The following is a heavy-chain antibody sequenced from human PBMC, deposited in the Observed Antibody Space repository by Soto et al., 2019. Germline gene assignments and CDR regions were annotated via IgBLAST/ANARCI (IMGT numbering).Heavy chain of an antibody. D-gene: IGHD4-17*01. CDR3: AGGTADRYGDWFHX. CDR1: ISSGAY. V-gene: IGHV4-38-2*01. Sequence: SETLSLTCAVYISSGAYLAWIRQPPGKGLEWIGIIYRSWSTYYNPSLKSRVTIESDTSKKRIYLRLSSVTAADTAVYYCAGGTADRYGDWFHXWGQATLLTVSX. J-gene: IGHJ5*02. CDR2: IYRSWST.